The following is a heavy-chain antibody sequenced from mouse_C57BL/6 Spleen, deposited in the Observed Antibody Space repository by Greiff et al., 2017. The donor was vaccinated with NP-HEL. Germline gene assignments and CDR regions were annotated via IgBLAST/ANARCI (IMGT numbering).Heavy chain of an antibody. J-gene: IGHJ3*01. CDR3: ARSKEGAY. V-gene: IGHV1-7*01. CDR1: GYTFTSYW. CDR2: INPSSGYT. Sequence: PLQPSVAALAPPGSSVNLSCTASGYTFTSYWMHWVNQRPGQGLEWIGYINPSSGYTKYNQKFKDQATLTADKSSSTAYMQLSSLTYEDSAVYYCARSKEGAYWGQGTLVTVSA.